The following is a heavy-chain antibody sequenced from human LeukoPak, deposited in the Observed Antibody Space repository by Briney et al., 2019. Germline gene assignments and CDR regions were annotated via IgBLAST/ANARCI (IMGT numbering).Heavy chain of an antibody. J-gene: IGHJ4*02. CDR2: VYRRGNT. CDR1: GGSISTYY. D-gene: IGHD4-23*01. CDR3: ARDLRYGGNSRPVLAWDY. Sequence: SETLSLTCSVSGGSISTYYCSWIRQPAGKGLEWIGRVYRRGNTNYNPSLQSRVTMSVDTSKNQISLRLRSVTAADTAVYYCARDLRYGGNSRPVLAWDYWGQGTLVTVSS. V-gene: IGHV4-4*07.